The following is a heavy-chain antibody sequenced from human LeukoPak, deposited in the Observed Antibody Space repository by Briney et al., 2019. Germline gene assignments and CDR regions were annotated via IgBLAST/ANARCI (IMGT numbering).Heavy chain of an antibody. J-gene: IGHJ6*02. CDR2: INHSGST. Sequence: SETLSLTCAVYGGSFSGYYWSWIRQPPGKGLEWIGEINHSGSTNYNPSLKSRVTISVDTSKNQFSLKLSSVTAADTAVYYCARNFYCSSTSCYSPHWYYYYYGMDVWGQGTTVTVSS. CDR1: GGSFSGYY. V-gene: IGHV4-34*01. D-gene: IGHD2-2*01. CDR3: ARNFYCSSTSCYSPHWYYYYYGMDV.